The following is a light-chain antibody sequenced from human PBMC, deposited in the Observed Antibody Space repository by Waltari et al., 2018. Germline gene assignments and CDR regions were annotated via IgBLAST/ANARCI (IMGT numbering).Light chain of an antibody. CDR3: MQTLQSPLT. J-gene: IGKJ4*01. CDR2: LNS. Sequence: DIVMTQSPLSLPVTPGEPASISCRSSQSLLHSNGFNYLDWYLQKPGQSPQHLIYLNSKRGHEFPGRFSASGSGTDFTMRIRRVEAEDVGVYYCMQTLQSPLTFGGGTKVEIK. V-gene: IGKV2-28*01. CDR1: QSLLHSNGFNY.